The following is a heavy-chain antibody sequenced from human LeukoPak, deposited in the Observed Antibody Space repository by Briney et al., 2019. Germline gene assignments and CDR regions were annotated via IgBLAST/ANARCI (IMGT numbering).Heavy chain of an antibody. Sequence: ASVKVSCKASGGTFSSYAISWVRQAPGQGLEWMGRIIPILGIANYAQKFQGRVTITPDKSTSTAYMELSSLRSEDTAVYYCARNVVVPAATSSFDYWGQGTLVTVSS. CDR3: ARNVVVPAATSSFDY. CDR2: IIPILGIA. CDR1: GGTFSSYA. J-gene: IGHJ4*02. V-gene: IGHV1-69*04. D-gene: IGHD2-2*01.